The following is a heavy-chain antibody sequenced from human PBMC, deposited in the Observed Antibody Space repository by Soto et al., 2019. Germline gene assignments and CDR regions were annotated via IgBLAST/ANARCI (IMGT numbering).Heavy chain of an antibody. J-gene: IGHJ4*02. Sequence: QVQLQESGPGLVKPSGTLSLTCVVSGDSISSANWWSWVRQPPGKGLEWIGEIYHGGNTNYNPSLKSRVTISVDKSKNQFSLKLNSVTAADTAVYYCARMYYNDSSAFLEYWGQGTLATVSS. CDR2: IYHGGNT. CDR3: ARMYYNDSSAFLEY. CDR1: GDSISSANW. D-gene: IGHD3-22*01. V-gene: IGHV4-4*02.